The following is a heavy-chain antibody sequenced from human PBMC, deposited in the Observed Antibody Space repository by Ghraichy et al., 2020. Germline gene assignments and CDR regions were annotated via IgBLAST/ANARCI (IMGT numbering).Heavy chain of an antibody. Sequence: ASVKVSCKTSGFTLSDYYMHWVRQAPGQGLEWMGWVSPKSGGTNYAPKFQGRVTMTRDTSITAIYMELNKLTSDDTAVYYCAREELLTQVFDFWGQGALVTVSS. V-gene: IGHV1-2*02. CDR3: AREELLTQVFDF. J-gene: IGHJ4*02. CDR1: GFTLSDYY. CDR2: VSPKSGGT. D-gene: IGHD1-7*01.